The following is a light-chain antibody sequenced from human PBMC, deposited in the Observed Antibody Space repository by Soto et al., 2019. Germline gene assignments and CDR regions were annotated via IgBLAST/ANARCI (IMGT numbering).Light chain of an antibody. V-gene: IGKV1-5*03. CDR1: LPISNY. Sequence: DIQMTQSPSSLSASVGDRVTITCRASLPISNYLAWYQQKPGKAPKLLIYKASSLESGVPSRFSGSGSGTEFTLTISSPQPDDFATYYCQQYNSYSWTFGQGTKVDIK. CDR2: KAS. J-gene: IGKJ1*01. CDR3: QQYNSYSWT.